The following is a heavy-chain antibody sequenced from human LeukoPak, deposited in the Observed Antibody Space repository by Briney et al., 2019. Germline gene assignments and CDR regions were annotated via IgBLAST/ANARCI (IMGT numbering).Heavy chain of an antibody. CDR1: GFTFSSYG. CDR3: ANPTFTVDYHMDV. D-gene: IGHD4-23*01. V-gene: IGHV3-30*18. Sequence: QSGGSLRLSCAASGFTFSSYGMHWVRQAPGKGLEWVAVISYDGSNKYYADSVKGRFTISRDNSKNTLYLQMNSLRAEDTAEYYCANPTFTVDYHMDVWGKGTTVTVSS. J-gene: IGHJ6*04. CDR2: ISYDGSNK.